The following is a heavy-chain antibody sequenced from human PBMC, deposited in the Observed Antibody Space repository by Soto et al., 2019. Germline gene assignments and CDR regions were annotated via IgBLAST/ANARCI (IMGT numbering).Heavy chain of an antibody. V-gene: IGHV4-39*01. CDR3: ARMGGMVRGVTFDD. Sequence: HLQLQESGPGLVKPSETLSLTCTVSAGSISISSYYWGWIRQPPGQGLEWIGCIDYSGSTYYNPSLKSRVTISVDTSKNQFSLKRSSVTAADTAVYYCARMGGMVRGVTFDDWGHVNLVNVSS. CDR2: IDYSGST. J-gene: IGHJ4*01. CDR1: AGSISISSYY. D-gene: IGHD3-10*01.